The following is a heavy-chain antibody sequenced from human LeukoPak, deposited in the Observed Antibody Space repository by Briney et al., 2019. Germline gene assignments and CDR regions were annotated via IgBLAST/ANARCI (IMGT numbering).Heavy chain of an antibody. V-gene: IGHV1-69*04. CDR1: GGTFSSYA. D-gene: IGHD2-2*02. CDR3: ARSLYCSSTSCYTGFYAFDI. CDR2: IIPIFGIA. J-gene: IGHJ3*02. Sequence: GASVKVSCKASGGTFSSYAISRVRQAPGQGLEWMGRIIPIFGIANYAQKFQGRVTITADKSTSTAYMELSSLRSEDTAVYYCARSLYCSSTSCYTGFYAFDIWGQGTMVTVSS.